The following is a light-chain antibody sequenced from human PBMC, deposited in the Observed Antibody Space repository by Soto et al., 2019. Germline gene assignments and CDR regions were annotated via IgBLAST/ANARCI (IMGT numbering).Light chain of an antibody. Sequence: EIVLTQSPATLSLSPGERATLSCRASQSVSSYLAWYQQKPGQAPRLLIYDASNRATGIPARFSGSGPGTDFTLTISSLEPEDFAVYHCQQRSNWLTFGGGTKVEIK. V-gene: IGKV3D-11*02. CDR1: QSVSSY. CDR2: DAS. CDR3: QQRSNWLT. J-gene: IGKJ4*01.